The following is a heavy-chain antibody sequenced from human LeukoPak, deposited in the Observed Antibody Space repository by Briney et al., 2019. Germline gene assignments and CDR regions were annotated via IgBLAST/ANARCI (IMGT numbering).Heavy chain of an antibody. CDR2: ISPSGNT. Sequence: SSETLSLTCAVYGGSFTIYSWTWIRQPPGKSLEWVGEISPSGNTQYNPSLKSRVTISLDASESQFYLKLNSVTAADTAVYYCARRVRSADYRLDYWGQGTLVTVSS. D-gene: IGHD4-11*01. V-gene: IGHV4-34*01. CDR3: ARRVRSADYRLDY. J-gene: IGHJ4*02. CDR1: GGSFTIYS.